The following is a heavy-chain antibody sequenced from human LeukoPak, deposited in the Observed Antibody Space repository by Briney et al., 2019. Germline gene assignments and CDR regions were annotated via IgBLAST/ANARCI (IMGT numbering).Heavy chain of an antibody. CDR1: GFTFSSYW. CDR3: ARGMAGVRFAFDI. CDR2: IWYDGSNK. D-gene: IGHD5-24*01. V-gene: IGHV3-33*08. J-gene: IGHJ3*02. Sequence: GGSLRLSCAASGFTFSSYWMSWVRQAPGKGLEWVAVIWYDGSNKYYADSVKGRFTISRENAKNSLYLQMNSLRAEDTAVYYCARGMAGVRFAFDIWGRGTLVTVPS.